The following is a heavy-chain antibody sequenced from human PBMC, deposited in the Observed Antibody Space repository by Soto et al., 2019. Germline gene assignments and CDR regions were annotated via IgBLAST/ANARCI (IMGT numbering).Heavy chain of an antibody. J-gene: IGHJ4*02. CDR2: ISSSSSTI. Sequence: EVQLVESGGGLAQPGGSLRLSCAASGFTFSSYSMNWVRQAPGKGLEWISQISSSSSTIFYADSVKGRFTISRDNAKNSLYLQMNRLRAEDTAVYYCATAGGFFDYWGQGTLVTVSS. CDR1: GFTFSSYS. V-gene: IGHV3-48*01. CDR3: ATAGGFFDY.